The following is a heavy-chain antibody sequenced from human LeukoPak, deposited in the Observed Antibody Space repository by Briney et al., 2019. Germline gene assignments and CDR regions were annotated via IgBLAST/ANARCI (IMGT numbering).Heavy chain of an antibody. CDR1: EFTFSSYS. CDR3: ARDPNSSSAFDI. D-gene: IGHD6-6*01. CDR2: IRSSSSYI. Sequence: GGSLRLSCAASEFTFSSYSMKWVRQAPGKGLEWVSSIRSSSSYIYYADSVKGRFTISRDNAKNSLYLQMNSLRAEDTAVYYCARDPNSSSAFDIWGQGTMVTVSS. V-gene: IGHV3-21*01. J-gene: IGHJ3*02.